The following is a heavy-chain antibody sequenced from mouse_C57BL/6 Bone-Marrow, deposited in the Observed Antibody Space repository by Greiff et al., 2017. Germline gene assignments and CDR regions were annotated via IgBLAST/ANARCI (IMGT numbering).Heavy chain of an antibody. CDR2: IDPSDSYT. CDR3: ARESNWDYFDD. Sequence: QVQLKQPGAELVMPGASVKLSCKASGYTFTSYWMHWVKQRPGQGLEWIGEIDPSDSYTNYNQKFKGKSTLTVDKSSSTAYMQLSSLTSEDSAVDYCARESNWDYFDDWGKGTTLTVSS. V-gene: IGHV1-69*01. J-gene: IGHJ2*01. D-gene: IGHD4-1*01. CDR1: GYTFTSYW.